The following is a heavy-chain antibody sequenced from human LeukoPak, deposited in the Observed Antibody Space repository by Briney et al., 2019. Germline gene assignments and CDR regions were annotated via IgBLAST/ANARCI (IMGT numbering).Heavy chain of an antibody. J-gene: IGHJ4*02. CDR3: ARVPSDY. V-gene: IGHV3-21*06. Sequence: GGSLRLSCAASGFTFSSYSMNWVRQAPGKGLEWVSSISSSSGYIYYADSVKGRFTISRDNAKNSLYLQMNSLRAEDTAVYYCARVPSDYWGQGTLVTVAS. CDR1: GFTFSSYS. CDR2: ISSSSGYI.